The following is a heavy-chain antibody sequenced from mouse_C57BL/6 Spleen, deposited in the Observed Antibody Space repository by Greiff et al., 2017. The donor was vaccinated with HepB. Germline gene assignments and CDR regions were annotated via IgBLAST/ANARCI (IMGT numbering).Heavy chain of an antibody. CDR3: ARRHYYGSSYYFDY. D-gene: IGHD1-1*01. J-gene: IGHJ4*01. CDR1: GYTFTSYG. Sequence: QVQLQQSGAELARPGASVKLSCKASGYTFTSYGISWVKQRTGQGLEWIGEIYPRSGNTYYNEKFKGKATLTADKSSSTAYMELRSLTSEDSAVYFCARRHYYGSSYYFDYWGQGTSVTVSS. V-gene: IGHV1-81*01. CDR2: IYPRSGNT.